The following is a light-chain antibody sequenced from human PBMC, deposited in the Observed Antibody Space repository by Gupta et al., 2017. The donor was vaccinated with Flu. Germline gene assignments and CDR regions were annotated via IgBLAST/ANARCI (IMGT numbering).Light chain of an antibody. CDR3: QQYDDWPPIT. V-gene: IGKV3-15*01. J-gene: IGKJ5*01. Sequence: EIVMTQSPDTLSVSPGERATLSCRASQSISSNLAWYQHKPGLAPRLLIYGASTRATGIADRFSGSGYGTEFTLTISSRESEDFAVYYCQQYDDWPPITFGQGTLMEIK. CDR1: QSISSN. CDR2: GAS.